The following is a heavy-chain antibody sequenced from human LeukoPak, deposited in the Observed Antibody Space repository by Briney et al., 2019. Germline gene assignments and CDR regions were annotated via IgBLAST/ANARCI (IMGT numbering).Heavy chain of an antibody. CDR3: ASHGIVVVVAASFPKNHYGMDV. J-gene: IGHJ6*02. CDR1: GFTFSSYS. V-gene: IGHV3-21*01. Sequence: KPGGSLRLSCAASGFTFSSYSMNWVRQAPGKGLEWVSSISSSSSYIYYADSVKGRFTISRDNAKNSLYLQMNSLRAEDTAVYYCASHGIVVVVAASFPKNHYGMDVWGQGTTVTVSS. CDR2: ISSSSSYI. D-gene: IGHD2-15*01.